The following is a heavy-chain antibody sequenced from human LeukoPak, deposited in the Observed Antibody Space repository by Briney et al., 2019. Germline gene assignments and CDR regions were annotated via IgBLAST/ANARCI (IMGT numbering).Heavy chain of an antibody. V-gene: IGHV4-30-4*01. CDR3: APGERTTYAFDI. J-gene: IGHJ3*02. Sequence: PSETLSLTCTVSGGSISSGDYYWSWIRQPPGKGLEWIGYIYYSGSTYYNPSLKSRVTISVDRSKNQFSLKLSSVTAADTAVYYCAPGERTTYAFDIWGQGTMVTVSS. D-gene: IGHD1-1*01. CDR2: IYYSGST. CDR1: GGSISSGDYY.